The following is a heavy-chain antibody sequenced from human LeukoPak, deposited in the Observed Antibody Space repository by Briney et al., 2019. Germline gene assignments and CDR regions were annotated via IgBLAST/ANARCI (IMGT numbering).Heavy chain of an antibody. V-gene: IGHV3-9*01. CDR3: AKVGIFGLVTYYFDY. J-gene: IGHJ4*02. CDR1: GFTFDEYA. D-gene: IGHD3/OR15-3a*01. Sequence: GGSLRLSCAASGFTFDEYAMHWVRQAPGKGLEWVSGISWNSGLIDYADSVKGRFTISRDNAKNSLYLQMNSLKAEDTAFYYCAKVGIFGLVTYYFDYWGQGTLVTVPS. CDR2: ISWNSGLI.